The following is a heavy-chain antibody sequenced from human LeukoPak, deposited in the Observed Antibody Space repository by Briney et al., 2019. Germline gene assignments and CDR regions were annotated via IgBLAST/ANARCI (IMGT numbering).Heavy chain of an antibody. J-gene: IGHJ5*02. CDR2: ISAYNGNT. Sequence: ASVKVSCKASGYTFTSHGISWVRQAPGQGLEWMGWISAYNGNTNYVQKLQGRVTMTTDTSTSTAYMELRSLRSDDTAVYYCARNAYNNWFDPWGQGTLAAVSS. D-gene: IGHD5-24*01. V-gene: IGHV1-18*01. CDR1: GYTFTSHG. CDR3: ARNAYNNWFDP.